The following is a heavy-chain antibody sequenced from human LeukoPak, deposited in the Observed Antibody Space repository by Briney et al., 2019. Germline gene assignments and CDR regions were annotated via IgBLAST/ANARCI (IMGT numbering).Heavy chain of an antibody. CDR3: ARDGLYYYGSWSHIDTIDV. Sequence: SETLSLTCTVSGYSLTTGHYWGWIRQSPDKGLEWIGSIFHSGSTFYNPSLKSRVTISVDTSKNQFSLNLNSLTAADTAVYYCARDGLYYYGSWSHIDTIDVWGQGTMVTVSS. V-gene: IGHV4-38-2*02. CDR2: IFHSGST. CDR1: GYSLTTGHY. D-gene: IGHD3-10*01. J-gene: IGHJ3*01.